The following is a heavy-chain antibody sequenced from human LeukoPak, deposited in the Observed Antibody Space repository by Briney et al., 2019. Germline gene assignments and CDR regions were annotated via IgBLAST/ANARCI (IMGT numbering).Heavy chain of an antibody. CDR2: IYPGDSDT. CDR1: GYSFTSYW. D-gene: IGHD4-4*01. CDR3: ARMEYSKFRFYYYYYGMDV. Sequence: PGESLKISCKGSGYSFTSYWIGWVRQMPGKGLEWMGIIYPGDSDTRYSPSFQGQVIISVDKSISTAYLQWSSLKASDTAIYYCARMEYSKFRFYYYYYGMDVWGEGTTVTVSS. J-gene: IGHJ6*04. V-gene: IGHV5-51*01.